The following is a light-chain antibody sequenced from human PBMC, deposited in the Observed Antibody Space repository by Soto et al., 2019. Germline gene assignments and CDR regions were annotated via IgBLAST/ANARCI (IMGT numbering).Light chain of an antibody. CDR2: GAS. CDR1: QSVSSSY. Sequence: EIVLTQSPGTLSLSPGERATLSCRASQSVSSSYLAWYQQKPGQAPRLLIYGASSRATGIPDRFSGSRSGTDFTLPISRLEPEDFAVYYCQQYGSSFTWTFGQGTKVEIK. V-gene: IGKV3-20*01. CDR3: QQYGSSFTWT. J-gene: IGKJ1*01.